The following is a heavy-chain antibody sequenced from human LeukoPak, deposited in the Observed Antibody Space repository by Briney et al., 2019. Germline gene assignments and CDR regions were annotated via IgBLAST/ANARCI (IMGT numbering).Heavy chain of an antibody. CDR3: AIRLGARGWRIWFYP. CDR1: GYTFTGYY. D-gene: IGHD1-26*01. CDR2: INPNSGGT. V-gene: IGHV1-2*02. Sequence: ASVKVSCKASGYTFTGYYMHWVLQAPGQGLEWMGWINPNSGGTNYAQKFQGRVTMTRDTSISTAYMELSRLRSDDTAVYYCAIRLGARGWRIWFYPWGQGTLVTVSS. J-gene: IGHJ5*02.